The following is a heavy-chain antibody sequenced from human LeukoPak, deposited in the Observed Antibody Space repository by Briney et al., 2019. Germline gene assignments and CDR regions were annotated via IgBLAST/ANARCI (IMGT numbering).Heavy chain of an antibody. J-gene: IGHJ4*02. D-gene: IGHD4-17*01. CDR2: ISLSGTI. CDR3: ALSTTTVTTRTLDY. CDR1: RGCFRNYF. V-gene: IGHV4-34*01. Sequence: LGTPFLTRTVSRGCFRNYFWTGVPPPPREGVGWIGEISLSGTIKYNPSLKSRVTISVDTSKNQFSLKLSTVTAADTAVYYCALSTTTVTTRTLDYWGQGALVIVSS.